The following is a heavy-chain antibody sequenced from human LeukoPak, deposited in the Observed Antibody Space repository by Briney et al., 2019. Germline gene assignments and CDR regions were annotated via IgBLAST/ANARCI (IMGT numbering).Heavy chain of an antibody. D-gene: IGHD4-23*01. CDR2: IIPIFGTA. CDR3: ARTDYGGNSGAFDI. J-gene: IGHJ3*02. V-gene: IGHV1-69*13. CDR1: GGTFSSYA. Sequence: GASVTVSCKASGGTFSSYAISWVRQAPGQGLEWMGGIIPIFGTANYAQKFQGRVTITADESTSTAYMELSSLRSEDTAVYYCARTDYGGNSGAFDIWGQGTMVTVSS.